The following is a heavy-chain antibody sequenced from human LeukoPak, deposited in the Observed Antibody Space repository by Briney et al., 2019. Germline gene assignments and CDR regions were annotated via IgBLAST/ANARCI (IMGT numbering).Heavy chain of an antibody. CDR2: IYPGDSNT. D-gene: IGHD3-22*01. V-gene: IGHV5-51*01. Sequence: GESLKISCKGSGYSFTNYWIGWVRQMPGKGLEWMGIIYPGDSNTRYSPSFQGQVTISADKSISTAYLQWSSLKASDTAMYYCARPHYYDNSGYHYDYWGQGTLVTVSS. CDR1: GYSFTNYW. CDR3: ARPHYYDNSGYHYDY. J-gene: IGHJ4*02.